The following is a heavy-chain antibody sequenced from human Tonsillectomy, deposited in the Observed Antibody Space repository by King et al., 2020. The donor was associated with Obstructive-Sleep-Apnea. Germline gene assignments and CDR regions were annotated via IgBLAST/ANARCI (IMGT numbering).Heavy chain of an antibody. D-gene: IGHD5-12*01. CDR3: AKDSTRGYDWGGNDY. V-gene: IGHV3-33*06. CDR1: GFTFSSYG. J-gene: IGHJ4*02. Sequence: QLVQSGGGVVQPGRSLRLSCAASGFTFSSYGMHWVRQAPGKGLEWVAVIWYDGSNKYYADSVKGRFTISRDNSKNTLYLQMNSLRAEDTAVYYCAKDSTRGYDWGGNDYWGQGTLVTVSS. CDR2: IWYDGSNK.